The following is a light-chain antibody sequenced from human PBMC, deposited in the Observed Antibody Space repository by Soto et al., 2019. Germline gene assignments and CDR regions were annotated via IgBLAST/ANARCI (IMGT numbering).Light chain of an antibody. Sequence: QSVLTQPASVSGSPGQSITISCTGSSSDVGGYNYVSWYQQHPGKAPKLMISDVTNRPSGISNRFSGSKAGNTASLTISGLQAEDEADYYCSSYTSSITLYVFGTGTKLTVL. CDR1: SSDVGGYNY. CDR2: DVT. V-gene: IGLV2-14*03. J-gene: IGLJ1*01. CDR3: SSYTSSITLYV.